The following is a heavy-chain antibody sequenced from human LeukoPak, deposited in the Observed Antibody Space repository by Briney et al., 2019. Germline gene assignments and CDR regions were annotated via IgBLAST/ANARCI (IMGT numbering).Heavy chain of an antibody. D-gene: IGHD2-21*02. V-gene: IGHV3-30*03. CDR1: GFTFSGYG. CDR2: ILYDGSKK. CDR3: AEGGDYY. Sequence: GRSLRLSCAASGFTFSGYGMHWVRQTPGKGLEWVAAILYDGSKKFYADSVKGRFTIYRDNSKNTLYLDMNSLRTEDTAVYYCAEGGDYYWGQGTLVTVSS. J-gene: IGHJ4*02.